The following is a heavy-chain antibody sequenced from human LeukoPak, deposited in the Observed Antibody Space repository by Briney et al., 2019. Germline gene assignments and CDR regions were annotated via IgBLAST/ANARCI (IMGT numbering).Heavy chain of an antibody. Sequence: GGSLRLSCAASGFTFSSYGMHWVRQAPGKGLEWVAVISYDGSNKYYADSVKGRFTISRDNSKNTLYLQMNSLRAEDTAVYYCAKDTPYERPDRWGQGTLVTVSS. CDR1: GFTFSSYG. V-gene: IGHV3-30*18. CDR2: ISYDGSNK. D-gene: IGHD3-3*01. J-gene: IGHJ4*02. CDR3: AKDTPYERPDR.